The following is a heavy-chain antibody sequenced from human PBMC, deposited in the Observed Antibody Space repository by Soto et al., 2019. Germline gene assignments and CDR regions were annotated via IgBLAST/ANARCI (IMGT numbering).Heavy chain of an antibody. CDR2: ISGSGGAT. D-gene: IGHD2-21*02. V-gene: IGHV3-23*01. J-gene: IGHJ4*02. CDR1: GFTLKDCA. Sequence: GWSLRLSCSTSGFTLKDCAISWVRQAPGKGLEWVPGISGSGGATYYTDSVEGRFTISKDFSKNTVSLQMTGLRVDDTAVYYCARTRTAFYRYYFDSWGQGALVTVSS. CDR3: ARTRTAFYRYYFDS.